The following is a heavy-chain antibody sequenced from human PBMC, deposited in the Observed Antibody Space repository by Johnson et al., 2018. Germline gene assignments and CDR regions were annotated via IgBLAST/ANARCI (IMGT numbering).Heavy chain of an antibody. Sequence: EVQLVESGGGLVKPGGSLRLSCAASGFTFDDYAMHWVRQAPGKGLEWVSGISWNSGSIDYADSVKGRFTISRDNAKNSLYRQMNSVRAEDTALYYWARDESSGYYGYFQHWGQGTLVTVSS. CDR2: ISWNSGSI. CDR1: GFTFDDYA. V-gene: IGHV3-9*01. D-gene: IGHD3-22*01. J-gene: IGHJ1*01. CDR3: ARDESSGYYGYFQH.